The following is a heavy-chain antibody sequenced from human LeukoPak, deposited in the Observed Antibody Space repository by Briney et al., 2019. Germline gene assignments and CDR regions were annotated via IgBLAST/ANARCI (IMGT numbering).Heavy chain of an antibody. Sequence: SETLSLTCAVYGGSFSGYYWSWIRQPPGKGLEWIGEINHSGSTNYNPSLKSRVTIPVDTSKNQFSLELSSVTAADTAVYYCARGEYYDSSGYRLDYWGQGTLVTVSS. D-gene: IGHD3-22*01. J-gene: IGHJ4*02. V-gene: IGHV4-34*01. CDR3: ARGEYYDSSGYRLDY. CDR1: GGSFSGYY. CDR2: INHSGST.